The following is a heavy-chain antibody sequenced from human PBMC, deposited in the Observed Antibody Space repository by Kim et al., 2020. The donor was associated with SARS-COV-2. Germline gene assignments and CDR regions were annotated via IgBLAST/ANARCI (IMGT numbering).Heavy chain of an antibody. CDR2: ISPYNGET. D-gene: IGHD5-12*01. Sequence: ASVKVSCKASGYTFTRYGIIWARQAPGQGLEWMGWISPYNGETNYTQNFQGRVTMTTDTSTTTAYMELRSLRSDDTAVYYCARGGSRSGPGYFDPWGQGT. J-gene: IGHJ5*02. CDR3: ARGGSRSGPGYFDP. V-gene: IGHV1-18*01. CDR1: GYTFTRYG.